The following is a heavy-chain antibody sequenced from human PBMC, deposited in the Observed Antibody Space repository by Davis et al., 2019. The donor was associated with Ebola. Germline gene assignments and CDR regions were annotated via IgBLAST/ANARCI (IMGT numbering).Heavy chain of an antibody. CDR2: IYYSGST. CDR1: GGSISSSSYY. D-gene: IGHD3-22*01. CDR3: ARVYHYYDSSGYLYYYYGMDV. J-gene: IGHJ6*04. Sequence: MPSETLSLTCTVSGGSISSSSYYWGWIRQPPGKGLEWIGSIYYSGSTYYNPSLKSRVTISVDKSKNQFSLKLSSVTAADTAVYYCARVYHYYDSSGYLYYYYGMDVWGKGTTVTVSS. V-gene: IGHV4-39*07.